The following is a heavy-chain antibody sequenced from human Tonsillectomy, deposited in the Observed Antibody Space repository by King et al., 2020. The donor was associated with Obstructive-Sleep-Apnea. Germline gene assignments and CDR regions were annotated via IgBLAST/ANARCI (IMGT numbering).Heavy chain of an antibody. CDR3: TTGRRYSTVRGVDMWGYFDS. D-gene: IGHD3-10*01. CDR2: IKSKADGGTI. J-gene: IGHJ4*02. V-gene: IGHV3-15*01. CDR1: GFTFSNAW. Sequence: VQLVESGGGLERPGGSLRLSCAASGFTFSNAWMSWVRQAPGKGLEWVGRIKSKADGGTIDYAAPVKGRFTISRDDSKNTLYLQMIGLKIDDTAVYYCTTGRRYSTVRGVDMWGYFDSWGQGTLVTVSS.